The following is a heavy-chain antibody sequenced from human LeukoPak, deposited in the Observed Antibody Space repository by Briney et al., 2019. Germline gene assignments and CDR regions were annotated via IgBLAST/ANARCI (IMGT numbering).Heavy chain of an antibody. D-gene: IGHD1-14*01. Sequence: GGSLRLSCAASGFTFSSYSMNWVRQAPGKGLEWVSSISSSSSYIYYADSVKGRFTISRDNAKISLYLQMSSLRAEDTAVYYCARDPTGITTRLYYFDYWGQGTLVTVSS. V-gene: IGHV3-21*01. J-gene: IGHJ4*02. CDR2: ISSSSSYI. CDR1: GFTFSSYS. CDR3: ARDPTGITTRLYYFDY.